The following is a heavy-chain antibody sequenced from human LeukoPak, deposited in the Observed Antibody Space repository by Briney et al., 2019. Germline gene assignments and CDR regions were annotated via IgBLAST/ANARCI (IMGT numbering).Heavy chain of an antibody. CDR2: ISAYNGNT. CDR3: ARDGPYDFWSGYYPYPYYYYYGMDV. Sequence: ASVKVSCKASGYTFTSYAMHWVRQAPGQGLEWMGWISAYNGNTNYAQKLQGRVTMTTDTSTSTAYMQLRSLRSDDTAVYYCARDGPYDFWSGYYPYPYYYYYGMDVWGQGTTVTVSS. V-gene: IGHV1-18*04. J-gene: IGHJ6*02. D-gene: IGHD3-3*01. CDR1: GYTFTSYA.